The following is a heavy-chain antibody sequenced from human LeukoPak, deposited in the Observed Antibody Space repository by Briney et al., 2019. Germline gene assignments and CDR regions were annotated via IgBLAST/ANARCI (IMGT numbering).Heavy chain of an antibody. CDR3: ARGRQEISMILVVMTGVSYYLDV. J-gene: IGHJ6*03. CDR1: GESFSGYY. D-gene: IGHD3-22*01. V-gene: IGHV4-34*01. Sequence: SETLSLTCAVYGESFSGYYWTWIRQSPGKGLEWIGEISPSGGTYYNPSLKSRLTISRDTSKNQFSLRLSSVTAADTALYYCARGRQEISMILVVMTGVSYYLDVWGKGTTVTLS. CDR2: ISPSGGT.